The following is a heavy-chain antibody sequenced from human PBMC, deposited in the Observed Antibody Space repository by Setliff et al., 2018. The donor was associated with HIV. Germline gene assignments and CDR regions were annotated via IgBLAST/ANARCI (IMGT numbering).Heavy chain of an antibody. D-gene: IGHD6-19*01. Sequence: GASVKVSCKVSGFTLSEVSIHWVRQAPGKGLEWMGYFDPQDGETVYAQKFQGRVTMTEDTSTDTAYMELSSLTSDDTAVYYCATAKEHWLSEGGFDYWGQGTLVTVSS. CDR2: FDPQDGET. V-gene: IGHV1-24*01. J-gene: IGHJ4*02. CDR1: GFTLSEVS. CDR3: ATAKEHWLSEGGFDY.